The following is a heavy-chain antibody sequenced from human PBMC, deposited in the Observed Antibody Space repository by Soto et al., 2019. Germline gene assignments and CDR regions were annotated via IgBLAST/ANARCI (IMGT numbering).Heavy chain of an antibody. J-gene: IGHJ4*02. D-gene: IGHD3-10*01. V-gene: IGHV5-51*01. CDR2: IYPGDSDT. CDR3: ARHPPYYYGSGSSPYFGY. Sequence: GESLKISCKGFWYSLSRYWIGWGRPIPGKSPEWMGIIYPGDSDTRYSPSFQGQVTISADKSISTAYLQWSSLKASDTAMYYCARHPPYYYGSGSSPYFGYWGQGTLVTVSS. CDR1: WYSLSRYW.